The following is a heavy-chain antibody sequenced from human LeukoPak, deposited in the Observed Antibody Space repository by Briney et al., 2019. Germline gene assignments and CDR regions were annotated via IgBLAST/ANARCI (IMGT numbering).Heavy chain of an antibody. CDR1: GYTFTSYD. Sequence: ASVKVSCKASGYTFTSYDINWVRQATGQGLEWMGWMNPNSGDTGYAQKFQGRVTMTRNTSISTAYMELSSLRSEDTAVYYCARGVGMVRTYGMDVWGQGTTVTVSS. J-gene: IGHJ6*02. CDR2: MNPNSGDT. D-gene: IGHD3-10*01. V-gene: IGHV1-8*01. CDR3: ARGVGMVRTYGMDV.